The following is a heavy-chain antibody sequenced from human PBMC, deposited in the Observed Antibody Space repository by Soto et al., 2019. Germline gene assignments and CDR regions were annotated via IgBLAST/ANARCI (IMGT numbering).Heavy chain of an antibody. Sequence: GGSLRLSCAASGFTFSSYAMSWVRQAPGKGLEWVSAISGSGGSTYYADSVKGRFTISRDNSKNTLYLQMNSLRAEDTAVYYCAKFAGAGFLGYYYYGMDVWGQGTTVTVSS. J-gene: IGHJ6*02. D-gene: IGHD3-3*01. V-gene: IGHV3-23*01. CDR2: ISGSGGST. CDR1: GFTFSSYA. CDR3: AKFAGAGFLGYYYYGMDV.